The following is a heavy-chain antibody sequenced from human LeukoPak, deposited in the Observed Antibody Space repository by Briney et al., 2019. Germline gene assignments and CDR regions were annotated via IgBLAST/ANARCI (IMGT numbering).Heavy chain of an antibody. CDR3: ARTYNDFWAYMDV. CDR1: GFTFSSYW. CDR2: IKQDGSEK. D-gene: IGHD3-3*01. V-gene: IGHV3-7*01. J-gene: IGHJ6*03. Sequence: GSLRLSCAASGFTFSSYWMSWVRQAPGKGLEWVANIKQDGSEKYYVDSVKGRFTISRDNAKNSLYLQMNSLRAEDTAVYYCARTYNDFWAYMDVWGKGTTVTVSS.